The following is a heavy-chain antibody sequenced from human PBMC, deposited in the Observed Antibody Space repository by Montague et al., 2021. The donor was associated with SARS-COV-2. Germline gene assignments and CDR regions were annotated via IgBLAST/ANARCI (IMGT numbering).Heavy chain of an antibody. J-gene: IGHJ4*02. V-gene: IGHV4-4*07. Sequence: SETLSLTCAVSGGSITGFSWSWVRQPAGKGLEWIGRVTTSGTTNNSPSLRSRVTMSVDTSKNQFSLNLNSGTAADTAIYYCARTPTRPLSLDSWGQGTLVTVSS. D-gene: IGHD6-6*01. CDR3: ARTPTRPLSLDS. CDR1: GGSITGFS. CDR2: VTTSGTT.